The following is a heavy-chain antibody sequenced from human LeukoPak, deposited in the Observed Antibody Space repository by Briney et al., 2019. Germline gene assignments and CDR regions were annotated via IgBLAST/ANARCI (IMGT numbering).Heavy chain of an antibody. J-gene: IGHJ4*02. Sequence: ASETLSLTCAVYGGSFSGYYLSWIRQPPGKGLEWIGEINHSGSTNYNPSLKSRVTISVDTSKNQFSLRLSSVTAADTAVYYCARGRRWLQFGGLDYWGQGTLVTVSS. V-gene: IGHV4-34*01. CDR1: GGSFSGYY. D-gene: IGHD5-24*01. CDR2: INHSGST. CDR3: ARGRRWLQFGGLDY.